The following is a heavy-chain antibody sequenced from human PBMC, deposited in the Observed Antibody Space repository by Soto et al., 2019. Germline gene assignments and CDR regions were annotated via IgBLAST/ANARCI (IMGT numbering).Heavy chain of an antibody. Sequence: ASVKVSCKTSGYKFTAYDMLWVRYTPGQWLEWMVCLNPMNGGTGYAQKVKGRVTMTRDMAITTPYMVLSSLRSDDTAVYYCARDLSDSSGYYFSCLNYWGEGTRV. J-gene: IGHJ4*01. V-gene: IGHV1-2*02. CDR1: GYKFTAYD. D-gene: IGHD3-22*01. CDR2: LNPMNGGT. CDR3: ARDLSDSSGYYFSCLNY.